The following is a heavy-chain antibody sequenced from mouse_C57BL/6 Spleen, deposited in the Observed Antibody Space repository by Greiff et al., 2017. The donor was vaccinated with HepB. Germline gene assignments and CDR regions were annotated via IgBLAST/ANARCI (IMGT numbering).Heavy chain of an antibody. V-gene: IGHV1-72*01. CDR2: IDPNSGGT. Sequence: QVQLKQPGAELVKPGASVKLSCKASGYTFTSYWMHWVKQRPGRGLEWIGRIDPNSGGTKYNEKFKSKATLTVDKPSSTAYMQLSSLTSEDSAVYYCGRGSSRHYYAMDYWGQGTSVTVSS. CDR3: GRGSSRHYYAMDY. CDR1: GYTFTSYW. J-gene: IGHJ4*01. D-gene: IGHD1-1*01.